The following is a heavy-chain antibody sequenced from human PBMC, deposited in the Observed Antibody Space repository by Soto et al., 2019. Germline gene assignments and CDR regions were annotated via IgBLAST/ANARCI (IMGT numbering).Heavy chain of an antibody. CDR2: IYYSGGT. CDR1: GGSISSSSYY. V-gene: IGHV4-39*01. Sequence: SETLSLTCTVSGGSISSSSYYWGWIRQPPGKGLEWIGSIYYSGGTYYNPSLKSRVTISVDTSKNQFPLKLSSVTAADTAVYYCARYLRYQYSSSWPYFDYWGQGTLVTVSS. CDR3: ARYLRYQYSSSWPYFDY. D-gene: IGHD6-13*01. J-gene: IGHJ4*02.